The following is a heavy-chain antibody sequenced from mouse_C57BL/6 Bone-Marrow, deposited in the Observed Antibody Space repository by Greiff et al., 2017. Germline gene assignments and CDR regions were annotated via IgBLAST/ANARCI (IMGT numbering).Heavy chain of an antibody. D-gene: IGHD1-1*01. CDR2: IRSKSNNYAT. J-gene: IGHJ1*03. V-gene: IGHV10-1*01. CDR1: GFSFNTYA. Sequence: DVKLVESGGGLVQPKGSLKLSCAASGFSFNTYAMNWVRQAPGKGLEWVARIRSKSNNYATYYADSVKDRFTISRDDSESMLYLQMNNLKTEDTAMYYCVRPYYGSSYWYFDVWGTGTTVTVSS. CDR3: VRPYYGSSYWYFDV.